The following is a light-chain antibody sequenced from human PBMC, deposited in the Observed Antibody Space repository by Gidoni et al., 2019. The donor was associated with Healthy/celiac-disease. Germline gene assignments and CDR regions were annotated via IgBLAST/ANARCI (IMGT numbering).Light chain of an antibody. CDR2: QDS. J-gene: IGLJ2*01. Sequence: SYELTQPPSVSVSPGQTASITCSGDKLGDKYACWYQQKPGQSPVLVIYQDSKRPSVIPERVSGSNSGNTATLTISGTQAMDEADYNCQAWDSSVVFGGGTKLTVL. CDR1: KLGDKY. V-gene: IGLV3-1*01. CDR3: QAWDSSVV.